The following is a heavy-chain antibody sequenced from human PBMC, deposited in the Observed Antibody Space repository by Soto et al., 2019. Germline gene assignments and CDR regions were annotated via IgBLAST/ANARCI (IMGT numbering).Heavy chain of an antibody. CDR2: IWYDGSNK. D-gene: IGHD2-15*01. J-gene: IGHJ4*02. CDR1: GFTFSSYG. V-gene: IGHV3-33*01. CDR3: ARGGGDCSGGSCYSGGFNY. Sequence: GGSLRLSCAASGFTFSSYGMHWVRQAPGKGLEWVAVIWYDGSNKYYADSVKGRFTISRDNSKNTLYLQMNSLRAEDTAVYYCARGGGDCSGGSCYSGGFNYWGQGTLVTVSS.